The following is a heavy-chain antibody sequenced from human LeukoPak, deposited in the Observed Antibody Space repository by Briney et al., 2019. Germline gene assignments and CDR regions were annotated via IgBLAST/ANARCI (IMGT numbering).Heavy chain of an antibody. CDR2: INPDNGGT. CDR1: GYTFTGYY. J-gene: IGHJ4*02. CDR3: ARDPSNSGYDYLYYFDY. Sequence: ASVKVSCKASGYTFTGYYMHWVRQAPGQGLEWMGWINPDNGGTNYAQKFQGRVTMTRDMSISTAYMELSRLRSDDTAVYYCARDPSNSGYDYLYYFDYWGQGTLVTISS. V-gene: IGHV1-2*02. D-gene: IGHD5-12*01.